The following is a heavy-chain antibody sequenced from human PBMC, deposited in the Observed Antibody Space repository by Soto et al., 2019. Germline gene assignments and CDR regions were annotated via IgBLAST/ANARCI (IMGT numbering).Heavy chain of an antibody. J-gene: IGHJ6*02. CDR2: IWYDGSNK. V-gene: IGHV3-33*01. CDR1: GFTFSSYG. D-gene: IGHD3-10*01. CDR3: ARDGDYYGSGSYYNGYYYYGMDV. Sequence: PGGSLRLSCAASGFTFSSYGMHWVRQAPGKGLEWVAVIWYDGSNKYYADSVKGRFTISRDNSKNTLYLQMNSLRAEDTAVYYCARDGDYYGSGSYYNGYYYYGMDVWGQGTTVTVSS.